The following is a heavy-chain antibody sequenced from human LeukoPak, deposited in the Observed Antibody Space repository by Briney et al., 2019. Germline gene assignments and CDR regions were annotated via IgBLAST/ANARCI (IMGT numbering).Heavy chain of an antibody. CDR1: GFTFSSYA. CDR2: ISYDGSNK. Sequence: PGGSLRLSCAASGFTFSSYAMSWVRQAPGKGLEWVAVISYDGSNKYYADSVKGRFTISRDNSKNTLYLQMNSLRAEDTAVYYCARAPQYYSSGWSDWGQGTLVTVSS. J-gene: IGHJ4*02. V-gene: IGHV3-30-3*01. D-gene: IGHD6-19*01. CDR3: ARAPQYYSSGWSD.